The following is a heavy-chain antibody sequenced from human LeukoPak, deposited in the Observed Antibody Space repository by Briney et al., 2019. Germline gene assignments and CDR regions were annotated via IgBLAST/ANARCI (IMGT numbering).Heavy chain of an antibody. J-gene: IGHJ6*03. CDR1: GYTFTGYY. Sequence: ASVKVSCXASGYTFTGYYMHWVRQAPGQGLEWMGRINPNSGGTNYAQKFQGRVTMTRDTSISTAYMELSRLRSDDTAVYYCASGSSGVPYYYYYMDVWGKGTTVSVSS. CDR2: INPNSGGT. V-gene: IGHV1-2*06. CDR3: ASGSSGVPYYYYYMDV. D-gene: IGHD3-10*01.